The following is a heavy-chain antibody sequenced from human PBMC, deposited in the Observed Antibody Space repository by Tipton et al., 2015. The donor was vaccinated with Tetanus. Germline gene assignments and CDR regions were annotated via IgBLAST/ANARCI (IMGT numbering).Heavy chain of an antibody. J-gene: IGHJ4*02. CDR1: GGSISSYY. V-gene: IGHV4-4*07. CDR3: ASLVYYDSSGYPPLDY. D-gene: IGHD3-22*01. Sequence: GLVKPSETLSLTCTVSGGSISSYYWSWIRQPAGKGLEWIGRIYTSGSTNYNPSLKSRVTMSVDTSKNQFSLKLSSVTAADTAVYYCASLVYYDSSGYPPLDYWGQGTLVTVSS. CDR2: IYTSGST.